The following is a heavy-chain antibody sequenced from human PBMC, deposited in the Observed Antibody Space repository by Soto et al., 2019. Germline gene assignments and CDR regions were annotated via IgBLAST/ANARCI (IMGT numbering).Heavy chain of an antibody. D-gene: IGHD5-18*01. J-gene: IGHJ6*02. CDR1: GGTFSSYA. CDR3: AGGLRLYSYGSYYYYGMDV. Sequence: SVKVSCKASGGTFSSYAISWVRQAPGQGLEWMGGIIPIFGTANYAQKFQGRVTITADESTSTAYMELSSLRSEDTAVYYCAGGLRLYSYGSYYYYGMDVWGQGTTVTVS. V-gene: IGHV1-69*13. CDR2: IIPIFGTA.